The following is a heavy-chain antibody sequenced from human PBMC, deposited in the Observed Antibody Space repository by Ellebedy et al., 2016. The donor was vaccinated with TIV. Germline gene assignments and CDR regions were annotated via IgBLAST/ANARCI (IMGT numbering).Heavy chain of an antibody. J-gene: IGHJ4*02. Sequence: AASVKVSCKASGYTFTGYYIHCVRQPPRQGLEWMGWINPNSGGTNYAQKFQGWVTMTRDTSISTAYMELRRLRPDDTAVYYCARDGGSYSDFDYWGQGTLVTVSS. CDR2: INPNSGGT. CDR3: ARDGGSYSDFDY. CDR1: GYTFTGYY. D-gene: IGHD1-26*01. V-gene: IGHV1-2*04.